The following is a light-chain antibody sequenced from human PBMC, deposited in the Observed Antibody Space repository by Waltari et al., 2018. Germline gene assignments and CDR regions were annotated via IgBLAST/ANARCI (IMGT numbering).Light chain of an antibody. J-gene: IGKJ4*01. Sequence: DIQITQSPSTLSAAVGDTIIITCRASKSISNWCALYQQKPGKTPKLLIYKAFTLETGVPSRFSGSGSGTVFTLTISSLQPDDFATYYCQQYNSYSLLTFGGGTKVEIE. CDR1: KSISNW. CDR3: QQYNSYSLLT. CDR2: KAF. V-gene: IGKV1-5*03.